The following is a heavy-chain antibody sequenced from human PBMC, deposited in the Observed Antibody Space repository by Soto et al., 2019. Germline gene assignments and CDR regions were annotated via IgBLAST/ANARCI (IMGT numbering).Heavy chain of an antibody. V-gene: IGHV4-61*01. D-gene: IGHD6-6*01. CDR1: GGSVSSGSNY. CDR3: VREGIAARRWFDP. Sequence: QVQLQESGPGLVKPSETLSLTCTVSGGSVSSGSNYWSWIRQPPGKGLEWIGYFYKGGSTYYNPALTGRVTISVDTSKNQFSLKLSSVSAADTAVYYCVREGIAARRWFDPWGQGTLVTVSS. J-gene: IGHJ5*02. CDR2: FYKGGST.